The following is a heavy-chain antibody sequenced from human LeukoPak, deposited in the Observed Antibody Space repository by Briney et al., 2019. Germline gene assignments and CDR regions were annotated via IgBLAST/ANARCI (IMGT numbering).Heavy chain of an antibody. J-gene: IGHJ2*01. CDR3: ARATGNSDHSPREPIHWYFDL. D-gene: IGHD4-23*01. CDR2: IIPIFGPA. CDR1: GGTFSTFG. Sequence: SVKVSCKASGGTFSTFGLSWVRQAPGQGLEWMGGIIPIFGPANYAQKFQVRVTITADESTSTAYMELSSLRSEDTAVYFCARATGNSDHSPREPIHWYFDLWGRGTLVTVSS. V-gene: IGHV1-69*01.